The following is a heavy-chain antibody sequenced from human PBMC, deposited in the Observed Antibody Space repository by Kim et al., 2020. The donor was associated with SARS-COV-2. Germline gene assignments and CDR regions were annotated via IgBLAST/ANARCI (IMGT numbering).Heavy chain of an antibody. D-gene: IGHD2-15*01. CDR2: ISGSGGST. CDR3: AKGGWFPYYYYGMDV. V-gene: IGHV3-23*01. J-gene: IGHJ6*02. Sequence: GGSLRLSCAASGFTFSSYAMSWVRQAPGKGLEWVSAISGSGGSTYYADSVKGRFTISRDNSKNTLYLQMNSLRAEDTAVYYCAKGGWFPYYYYGMDVWGQGTTVTVSS. CDR1: GFTFSSYA.